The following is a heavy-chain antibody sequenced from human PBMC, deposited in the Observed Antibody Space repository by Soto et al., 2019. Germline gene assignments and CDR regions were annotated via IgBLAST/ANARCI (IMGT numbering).Heavy chain of an antibody. CDR1: GFTFSSYS. D-gene: IGHD3-3*01. Sequence: GGSLRLSCAASGFTFSSYSMNWVRQAPGKGLEWVSSISSSSSYIYYADSVKGRFTISRDNAKNSLYLQMNSLRAEDTAVYYCARDWSGDKCPCLDVWGQGTTVTAP. J-gene: IGHJ6*02. CDR3: ARDWSGDKCPCLDV. CDR2: ISSSSSYI. V-gene: IGHV3-21*01.